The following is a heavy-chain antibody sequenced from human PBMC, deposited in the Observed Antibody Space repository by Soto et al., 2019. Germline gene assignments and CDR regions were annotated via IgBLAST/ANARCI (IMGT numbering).Heavy chain of an antibody. CDR1: GYAFTDYY. Sequence: QVQLVQSGAEVKKPGASVKVSCKTSGYAFTDYYMHWVRQAPGQGLEWMGWISLDSGDTKYAQKFQGWITMTRDTALNTFYMDRRMLRSDDTAVYYCARVRGRTAIGGPPDYWGQGTVATVSS. CDR3: ARVRGRTAIGGPPDY. D-gene: IGHD3-10*01. J-gene: IGHJ4*02. CDR2: ISLDSGDT. V-gene: IGHV1-2*04.